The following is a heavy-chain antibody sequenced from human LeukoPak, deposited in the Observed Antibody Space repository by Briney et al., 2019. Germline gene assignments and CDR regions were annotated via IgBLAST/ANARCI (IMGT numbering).Heavy chain of an antibody. CDR2: INPNSGGT. D-gene: IGHD2-2*01. J-gene: IGHJ4*02. CDR1: GYTFTGYY. Sequence: GASVKVSCKTSGYTFTGYYIHWVRQAPGQGLEWMGWINPNSGGTNYARNFQGRVTMTRDTSISTAYMELSRLRSDDTAVYYCASSSNTRPGYWGQGILVTVSS. V-gene: IGHV1-2*02. CDR3: ASSSNTRPGY.